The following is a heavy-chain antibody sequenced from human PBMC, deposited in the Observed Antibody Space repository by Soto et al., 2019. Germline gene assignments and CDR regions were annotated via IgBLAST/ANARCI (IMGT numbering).Heavy chain of an antibody. V-gene: IGHV6-1*01. D-gene: IGHD1-26*01. Sequence: QALSLTFVISGDSVSSNSAAWNLIRQSPSSGLEWLGRTYYRSKWYREYAPSVKSRITINPDTSKNQFSLQLNSVSPEDTAVYYCARTVGWLDPWGQGSLVTVSS. J-gene: IGHJ5*02. CDR3: ARTVGWLDP. CDR2: TYYRSKWYR. CDR1: GDSVSSNSAA.